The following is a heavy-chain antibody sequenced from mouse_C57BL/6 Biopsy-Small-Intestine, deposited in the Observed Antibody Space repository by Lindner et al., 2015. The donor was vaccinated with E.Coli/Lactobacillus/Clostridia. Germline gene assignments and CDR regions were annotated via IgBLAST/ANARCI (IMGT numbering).Heavy chain of an antibody. V-gene: IGHV10-3*01. J-gene: IGHJ1*03. Sequence: VQLQESGGGLVQPKGSLKLSCAASGFTFNTYAMHWVRQAPGKGLEWVARIRSKSNKYATYYADSVKDRLTISRDDSQSMLYLQMNNLKTEDTAMYYCVRFYDDYYGGHFDVWGTGTTVTVSS. CDR1: GFTFNTYA. CDR3: VRFYDDYYGGHFDV. CDR2: IRSKSNKYAT. D-gene: IGHD2-3*01.